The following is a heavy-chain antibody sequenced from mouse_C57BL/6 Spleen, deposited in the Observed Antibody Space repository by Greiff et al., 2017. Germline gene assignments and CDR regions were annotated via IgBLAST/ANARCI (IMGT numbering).Heavy chain of an antibody. CDR3: ARRLYYGSSCYCYFDY. CDR1: GYTFTAHT. J-gene: IGHJ2*01. CDR2: IYPRDGST. V-gene: IGHV1-78*01. D-gene: IGHD1-1*01. Sequence: VQLQQSDAELVKPGASVQLSCKVSGYTFTAHTIHWMKQRPEQGLEWIGYIYPRDGSTKYNEKFQGKATLTEDKSSSTAYMQRNSLTSEDAAVYFCARRLYYGSSCYCYFDYWGQGTTLTVAS.